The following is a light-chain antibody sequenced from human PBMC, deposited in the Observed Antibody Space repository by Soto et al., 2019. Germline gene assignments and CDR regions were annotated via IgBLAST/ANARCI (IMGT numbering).Light chain of an antibody. CDR3: QQYGTSPRT. Sequence: EIVLTQSPGTLSLSPGERATLSCGASQSVNSNYLAWFQQKPGLAPRLLIHDASTRATGIPDRFSGSGSGKEFALTISRLEPEDFAVYYCQQYGTSPRTFGQGTKVEIK. J-gene: IGKJ1*01. V-gene: IGKV3D-20*01. CDR1: QSVNSNY. CDR2: DAS.